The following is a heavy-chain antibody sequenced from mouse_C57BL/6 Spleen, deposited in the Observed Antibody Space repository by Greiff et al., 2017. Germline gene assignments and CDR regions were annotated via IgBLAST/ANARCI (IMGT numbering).Heavy chain of an antibody. Sequence: EVQGVESGGDLVKPGGSLKLSCAASGFTFSSYGMSWVRQTPDKRLEWVATISSGGSYTYSPDSVKGRFTISRDNAKNTLYLQMSSLKSEDTAMYYCARHEGNYGSSDAMDYWGQGTSVTVSS. CDR3: ARHEGNYGSSDAMDY. CDR2: ISSGGSYT. V-gene: IGHV5-6*01. J-gene: IGHJ4*01. CDR1: GFTFSSYG. D-gene: IGHD1-1*01.